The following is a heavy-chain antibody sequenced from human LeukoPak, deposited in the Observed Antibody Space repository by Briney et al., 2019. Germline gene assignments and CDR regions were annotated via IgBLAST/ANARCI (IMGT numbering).Heavy chain of an antibody. CDR3: ARRYYDSSGYYYFDY. J-gene: IGHJ4*02. V-gene: IGHV1-18*01. CDR2: ISAYNGNT. Sequence: ASVKVSCKASGYTFTSYGISWVRQAPGQGLEWMGWISAYNGNTNYAQKLRGRVTMTTDTSTSTAYMELRSLRSDDTAVYYCARRYYDSSGYYYFDYWGQGTLVTVSS. CDR1: GYTFTSYG. D-gene: IGHD3-22*01.